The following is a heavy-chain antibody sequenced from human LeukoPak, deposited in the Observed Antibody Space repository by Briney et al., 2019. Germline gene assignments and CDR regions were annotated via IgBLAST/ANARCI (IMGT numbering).Heavy chain of an antibody. J-gene: IGHJ3*01. CDR3: ARVKEASAFDV. CDR2: ISSSSSYI. Sequence: GGSLRLSCAASGFTFSNAWMSWVRQAPGKGLEWVSSISSSSSYIYYADSVKGRFTISRDNAKNSLYLQMNSLRAEDTAVYYCARVKEASAFDVWGQGTMVTVSS. D-gene: IGHD5-12*01. CDR1: GFTFSNAW. V-gene: IGHV3-21*01.